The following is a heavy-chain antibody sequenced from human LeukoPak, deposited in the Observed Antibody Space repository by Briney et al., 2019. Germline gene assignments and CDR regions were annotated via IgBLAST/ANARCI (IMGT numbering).Heavy chain of an antibody. V-gene: IGHV4-34*01. J-gene: IGHJ5*02. CDR3: ARAHGSGSPMAWFDP. CDR1: GGSFSGYY. CDR2: INHSGST. D-gene: IGHD3-10*01. Sequence: SETLSLTCAVYGGSFSGYYWSWIRQPPGKGLEWIGEINHSGSTNYNPSLKSRVTISVDTSKNQFSLKLSSVTAADTAVYYCARAHGSGSPMAWFDPWGQGTLVTVSS.